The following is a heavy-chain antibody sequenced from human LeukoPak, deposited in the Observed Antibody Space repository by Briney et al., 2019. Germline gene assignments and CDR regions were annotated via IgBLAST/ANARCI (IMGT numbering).Heavy chain of an antibody. J-gene: IGHJ5*02. V-gene: IGHV4-39*02. CDR2: IFYSGST. Sequence: SETLSLTCTVSGGAISSSSYYWGWIRQPPGKGLEWIGSIFYSGSTYYNPSLKSRVTMPVDTPKNQFSLHLNSVTPEDTAVYYCAREAPGGWLDLWGQGTLVTVSS. CDR1: GGAISSSSYY. D-gene: IGHD3-10*01. CDR3: AREAPGGWLDL.